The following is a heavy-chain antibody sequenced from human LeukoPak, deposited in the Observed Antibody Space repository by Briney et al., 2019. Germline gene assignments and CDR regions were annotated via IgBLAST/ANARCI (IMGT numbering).Heavy chain of an antibody. CDR2: IDYIGST. J-gene: IGHJ4*02. D-gene: IGHD4-17*01. CDR3: ARESTTVTMPNLRPQYYLDD. CDR1: RGSTRNYY. Sequence: SETPSLTSTLSRGSTRNYYWSWSRGPPGKERERSGYIDYIGSTNYNPTLQRRANVSVDTSTHQFSLKLSSVTAAATAVYYCARESTTVTMPNLRPQYYLDDWGQGTLVTVSS. V-gene: IGHV4-59*01.